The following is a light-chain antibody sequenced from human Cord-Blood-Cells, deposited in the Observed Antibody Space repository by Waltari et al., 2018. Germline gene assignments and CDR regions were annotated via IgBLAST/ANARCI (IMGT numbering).Light chain of an antibody. CDR2: KAS. V-gene: IGKV1-5*03. J-gene: IGKJ1*01. Sequence: DIQMTKSPSTLSASVGDRVTITCRASQSISSWFAWYQQKPGKAPKLLLYKASSLESGVPSRCSGGRAGTEFTLTISSLQPDDFATYYCQQYNSYTFGQGTKVEIK. CDR1: QSISSW. CDR3: QQYNSYT.